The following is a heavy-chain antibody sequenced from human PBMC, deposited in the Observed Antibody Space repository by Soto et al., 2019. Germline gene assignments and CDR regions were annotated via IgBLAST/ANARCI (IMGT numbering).Heavy chain of an antibody. V-gene: IGHV3-48*02. D-gene: IGHD2-8*01. CDR2: INYSSSTI. J-gene: IGHJ6*02. Sequence: EVQLVESGGGLVQPGGSLRLSCTASGFSFSTYGMNWVRQAPGKGQEWLSYINYSSSTIYYADSVRGRFTISRDNAKDSLYLEMNSLRDEDTAVYYCARDNGVYSYHYVMDVWGQGTTVTVSS. CDR3: ARDNGVYSYHYVMDV. CDR1: GFSFSTYG.